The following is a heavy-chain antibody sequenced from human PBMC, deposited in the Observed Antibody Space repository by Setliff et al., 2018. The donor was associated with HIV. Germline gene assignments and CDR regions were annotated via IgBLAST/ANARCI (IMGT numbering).Heavy chain of an antibody. Sequence: PSETLSLTCAGYGGSFSGYYWSWIRQPPGKGLEWIGEIDHSGSTKYNPSLKSRVTISVDTSKNQFSLKLTSVTAADTAVYYCARGTGVGAAPYFDFWGQGTLVTVSS. CDR1: GGSFSGYY. V-gene: IGHV4-34*01. CDR3: ARGTGVGAAPYFDF. J-gene: IGHJ4*02. CDR2: IDHSGST. D-gene: IGHD1-26*01.